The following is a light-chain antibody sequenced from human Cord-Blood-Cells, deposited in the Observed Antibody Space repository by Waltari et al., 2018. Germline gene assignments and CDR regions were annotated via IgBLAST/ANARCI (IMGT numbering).Light chain of an antibody. Sequence: EIVMTQSPATLSVSPGERATPSCRASQSVSSNSAWYQQHPGQAPRHLIYGASTRATCIPASFSGSGCGTEFTLTIDSLQSEDFAVYHCQRYNDRPYTFGQGTKLEIQ. CDR2: GAS. CDR3: QRYNDRPYT. V-gene: IGKV3-15*01. CDR1: QSVSSN. J-gene: IGKJ2*01.